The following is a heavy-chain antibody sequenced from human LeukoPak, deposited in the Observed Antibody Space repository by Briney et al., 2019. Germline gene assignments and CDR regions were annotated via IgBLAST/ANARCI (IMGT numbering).Heavy chain of an antibody. CDR2: IYYSGST. CDR1: GGSISSYY. J-gene: IGHJ5*02. CDR3: ARRYYDSSDNYSDP. Sequence: SETLSLTCTVSGGSISSYYWSWIRQPPGKGLEWIGYIYYSGSTNYNPSLKSRVTISVDTSKNQFSLKLSSVTAADTAVYYCARRYYDSSDNYSDPWGQGTLVTVSS. D-gene: IGHD3-22*01. V-gene: IGHV4-59*01.